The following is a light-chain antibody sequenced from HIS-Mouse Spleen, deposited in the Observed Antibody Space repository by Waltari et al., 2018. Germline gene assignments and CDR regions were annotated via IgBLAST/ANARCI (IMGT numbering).Light chain of an antibody. J-gene: IGLJ1*01. V-gene: IGLV3-21*03. CDR2: DDS. Sequence: SYVLTQPPSVSVAPGKTARITWGGNNIGSKSVHGYQQKPGQAPVLVVYDDSDRPSGSPERFSGSNSGNTATLTISRVEAGDEADYYCQVWDSSSDHYVFGTGTKVTVL. CDR1: NIGSKS. CDR3: QVWDSSSDHYV.